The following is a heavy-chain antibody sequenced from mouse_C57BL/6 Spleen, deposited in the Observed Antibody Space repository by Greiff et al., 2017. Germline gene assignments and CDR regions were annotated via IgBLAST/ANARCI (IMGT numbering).Heavy chain of an antibody. Sequence: EVQLQQSGPELVKPGASVKMSCKASGYTFTDYNMHWVKQSHGKSLEWIGYINPNNGGTSYNQKFKGKATLTVNKSSSTAYMELRSLTSEDSAVYYCARYYYDYDGCAYWGQGTLVTVSA. CDR2: INPNNGGT. J-gene: IGHJ3*01. CDR1: GYTFTDYN. D-gene: IGHD2-4*01. CDR3: ARYYYDYDGCAY. V-gene: IGHV1-22*01.